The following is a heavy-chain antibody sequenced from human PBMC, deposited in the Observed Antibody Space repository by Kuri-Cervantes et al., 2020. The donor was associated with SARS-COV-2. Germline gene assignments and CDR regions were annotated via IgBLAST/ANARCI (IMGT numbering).Heavy chain of an antibody. CDR3: ARISQFDWLIPSYYYGSDV. CDR2: IFSNDKT. D-gene: IGHD3-9*01. V-gene: IGHV2-26*01. Sequence: SGPTLVNPTQPLTLTCTFSGISLSTSGEGVGLIRQTPGKALERLAHIFSNDKTSYTTSLKSRLTISKDTSKSQVVLTMTNMHPVDTATYYWARISQFDWLIPSYYYGSDVWGQGTTVTVSS. CDR1: GISLSTSGEG. J-gene: IGHJ6*02.